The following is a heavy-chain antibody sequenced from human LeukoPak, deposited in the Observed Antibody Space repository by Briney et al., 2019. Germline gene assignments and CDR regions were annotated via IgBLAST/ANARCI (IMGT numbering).Heavy chain of an antibody. CDR3: ARRRGYSYGPNTYYYYYMDV. CDR1: GGSFSGYY. CDR2: INHSGST. V-gene: IGHV4-34*01. Sequence: SETLSLTCAVYGGSFSGYYWSWIRQPPGKGLEWIGEINHSGSTNYTPSLKSRVTISVDTSKNQFSLKLSSVTAADTAVYYCARRRGYSYGPNTYYYYYMDVWGKGTTVTVSS. D-gene: IGHD5-18*01. J-gene: IGHJ6*03.